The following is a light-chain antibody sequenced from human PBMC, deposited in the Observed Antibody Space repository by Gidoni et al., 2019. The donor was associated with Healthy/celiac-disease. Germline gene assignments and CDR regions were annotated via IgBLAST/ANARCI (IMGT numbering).Light chain of an antibody. CDR3: QQYNSYLYT. CDR2: DAS. CDR1: QSISSW. V-gene: IGKV1-5*01. J-gene: IGKJ2*01. Sequence: DIQMTQSPSTLSASVGDRVTITCRASQSISSWLAWYQQKPGKAPKLLIYDASSLESGVPSRFSGSGSGTKFTLTISNLQPDEFATYYWQQYNSYLYTFGQGTKLEIK.